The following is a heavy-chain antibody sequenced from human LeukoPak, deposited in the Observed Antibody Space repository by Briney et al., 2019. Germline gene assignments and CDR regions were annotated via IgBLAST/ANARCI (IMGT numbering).Heavy chain of an antibody. Sequence: PGRSLRLSCAASGFTFSSYGMSWVRQAPGKGLEWVSAISGSGGSTYYADSVKGRFTISRDNSKNTLYLQMNSLRAEDTAVYYCAKDLGPSGSSWSVLVTDYWGQGTLVTVSS. CDR3: AKDLGPSGSSWSVLVTDY. V-gene: IGHV3-23*01. CDR2: ISGSGGST. D-gene: IGHD6-13*01. CDR1: GFTFSSYG. J-gene: IGHJ4*02.